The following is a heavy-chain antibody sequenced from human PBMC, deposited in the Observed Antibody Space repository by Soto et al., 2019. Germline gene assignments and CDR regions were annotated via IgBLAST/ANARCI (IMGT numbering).Heavy chain of an antibody. D-gene: IGHD3-10*01. CDR1: GSTFSSYS. Sequence: PGGSLRLSCAASGSTFSSYSMSCVRQAPGKGLEWVSGFRTSGDGGTTYYADSVKGRFTISRDNSKNMLFLQMNSLRAEDTAIYYCAKKVNSGPGSQYFDYWGQGTLVTVSS. J-gene: IGHJ4*02. CDR3: AKKVNSGPGSQYFDY. V-gene: IGHV3-23*01. CDR2: FRTSGDGGTT.